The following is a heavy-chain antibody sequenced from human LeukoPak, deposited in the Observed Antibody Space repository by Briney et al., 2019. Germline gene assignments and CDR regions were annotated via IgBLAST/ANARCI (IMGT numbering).Heavy chain of an antibody. D-gene: IGHD3-10*01. CDR3: ARPLLWFGEEDAFDI. V-gene: IGHV1-69*05. Sequence: SVKVSCKASGGTFSSYAISWVRQAPGQGLEWMGGIIPIFGTANYAQKFQGRVTMTRNTSISTAYMELSSLRSEDTAVYYCARPLLWFGEEDAFDIWGQGTMVTVSS. J-gene: IGHJ3*02. CDR2: IIPIFGTA. CDR1: GGTFSSYA.